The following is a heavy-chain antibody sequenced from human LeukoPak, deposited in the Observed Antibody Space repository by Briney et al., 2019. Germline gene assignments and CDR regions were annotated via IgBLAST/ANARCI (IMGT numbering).Heavy chain of an antibody. CDR3: ARRSGVAVAGAFDY. D-gene: IGHD6-19*01. CDR2: ISGTGDTT. J-gene: IGHJ4*02. CDR1: GFTFSSYV. V-gene: IGHV3-23*01. Sequence: GGSLRLSCAASGFTFSSYVMSWVRQAPGKGLEWVSAISGTGDTTYYADSVKGRFTISRDNSKNTLHLQMNSLRAEDTAVYFCARRSGVAVAGAFDYWGQGTLVTVSS.